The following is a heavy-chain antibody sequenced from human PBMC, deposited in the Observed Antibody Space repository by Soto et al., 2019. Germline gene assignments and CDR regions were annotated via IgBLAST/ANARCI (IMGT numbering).Heavy chain of an antibody. CDR1: GFDFTYYA. D-gene: IGHD1-26*01. CDR2: MSSDGSKI. J-gene: IGHJ4*02. Sequence: QVQLVESGGGAVQPGASLRLSCVASGFDFTYYAMHWVRQALGKGLESVAVMSSDGSKIHHTDSVKGRFTISRDNSKNTLYLQMNSLRKEDTAVYFCAKDEGVGGTLGLFDYWGQGTLVSVSS. V-gene: IGHV3-30*18. CDR3: AKDEGVGGTLGLFDY.